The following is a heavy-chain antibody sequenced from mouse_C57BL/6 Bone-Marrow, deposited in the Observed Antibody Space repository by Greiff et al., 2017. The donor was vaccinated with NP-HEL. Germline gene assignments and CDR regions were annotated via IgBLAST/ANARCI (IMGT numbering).Heavy chain of an antibody. CDR1: GFTFSSYA. D-gene: IGHD2-2*01. J-gene: IGHJ4*01. CDR3: ARDRAMVTRAMDY. CDR2: ISDGGSYT. V-gene: IGHV5-4*01. Sequence: EVKVEESGGGLVKPGGSLKLSCAASGFTFSSYAMSWVRQTPEKRLEWVATISDGGSYTYYPDNVKGRFTISRDNAKNNLYLQMSHLKSEDTAMYYCARDRAMVTRAMDYWGQGTSVTVSS.